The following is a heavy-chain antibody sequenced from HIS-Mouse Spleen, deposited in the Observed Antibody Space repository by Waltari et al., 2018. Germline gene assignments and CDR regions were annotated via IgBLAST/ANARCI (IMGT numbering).Heavy chain of an antibody. CDR1: GSTFSSFA. D-gene: IGHD3-16*01. CDR2: IWYDGSNK. Sequence: QVQLVESGGGVVQPGRSLRLSCAASGSTFSSFAMHWVRQAPGKGLEWVAVIWYDGSNKYYADSVKGRFTISRDNSKNTLYLQMNSLRAEDTAVYYCARVTLAGGFDPWGQGTLVTVSS. CDR3: ARVTLAGGFDP. J-gene: IGHJ5*02. V-gene: IGHV3-33*01.